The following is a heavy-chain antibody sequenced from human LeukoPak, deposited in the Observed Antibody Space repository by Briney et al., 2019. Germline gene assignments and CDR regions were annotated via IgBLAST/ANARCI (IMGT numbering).Heavy chain of an antibody. CDR3: AKDSSQRH. Sequence: GGSLRLSCAASGFTFSSYGMHWVRQAPGKGLEWVAFIRCDGSNKYYADSVKGRFTISRDNSKNTLYLQMNSLRAEDTAVYYCAKDSSQRHWGQGTLVTVSS. D-gene: IGHD6-25*01. J-gene: IGHJ1*01. CDR1: GFTFSSYG. V-gene: IGHV3-30*02. CDR2: IRCDGSNK.